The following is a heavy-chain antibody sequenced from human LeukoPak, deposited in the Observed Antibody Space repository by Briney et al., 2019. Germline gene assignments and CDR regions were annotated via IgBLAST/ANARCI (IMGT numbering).Heavy chain of an antibody. CDR3: ARHSTRGGDYDY. J-gene: IGHJ4*02. D-gene: IGHD4-17*01. V-gene: IGHV4-59*08. Sequence: SETLSLTCTVSGDSISSYYWSWIRQPPGKGLEWIGYIYYSESTNYNPSLKSRVTISVDTSKNQFSLKLSSVTAADTAVYYCARHSTRGGDYDYWGQGTLVTVSS. CDR2: IYYSEST. CDR1: GDSISSYY.